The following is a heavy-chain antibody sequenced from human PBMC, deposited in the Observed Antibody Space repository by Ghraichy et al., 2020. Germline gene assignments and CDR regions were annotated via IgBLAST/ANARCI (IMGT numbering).Heavy chain of an antibody. CDR1: GGTFSSYA. V-gene: IGHV1-69*13. CDR2: IIPIFGTA. D-gene: IGHD6-19*01. CDR3: VIAVAGTIYYYYGMDV. J-gene: IGHJ6*02. Sequence: SVKVSCKASGGTFSSYAISWVRQAPGQGLEWMGGIIPIFGTANYAQKFQGRVTITADESTSTAYMELSSLRSEDTAVYYCVIAVAGTIYYYYGMDVWGQGTTVTVSS.